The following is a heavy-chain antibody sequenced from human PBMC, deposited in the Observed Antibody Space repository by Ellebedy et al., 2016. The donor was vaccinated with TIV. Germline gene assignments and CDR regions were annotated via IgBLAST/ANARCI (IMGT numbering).Heavy chain of an antibody. CDR3: ARDFYDSSGNGYYFDY. CDR2: ISAYNGNT. CDR1: GYTFTSYG. J-gene: IGHJ4*02. D-gene: IGHD3-22*01. Sequence: ASVKVSCXASGYTFTSYGISWVRQTPGQGLEWMGWISAYNGNTNYAQKLQGRVTMTTDTSTSTAYMELRSLRSDDTAVYYCARDFYDSSGNGYYFDYWGQGTLVTVSS. V-gene: IGHV1-18*01.